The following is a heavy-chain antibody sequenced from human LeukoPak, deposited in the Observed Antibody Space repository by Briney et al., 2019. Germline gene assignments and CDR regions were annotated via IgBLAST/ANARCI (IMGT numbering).Heavy chain of an antibody. V-gene: IGHV1-46*01. CDR1: GYTFTSYS. D-gene: IGHD3-22*01. CDR2: INPSGGGT. CDR3: ARDYYDSSGYSGAFDI. J-gene: IGHJ3*02. Sequence: ASVKVSCKASGYTFTSYSMHWVRQAPGQGLEWMGRINPSGGGTNYAQKIQGRVTMTRDTSRTTVYMELRSLRSEDTAVYYCARDYYDSSGYSGAFDIWGQGTMVTVSS.